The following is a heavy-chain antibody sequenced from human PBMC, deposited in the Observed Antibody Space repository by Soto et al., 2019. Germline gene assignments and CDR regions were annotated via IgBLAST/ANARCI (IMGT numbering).Heavy chain of an antibody. J-gene: IGHJ4*02. CDR2: IWYDGSNK. D-gene: IGHD3-10*01. V-gene: IGHV3-33*01. CDR3: AREDYDSGSFDY. Sequence: QVQLVESGGGVVQPGRSLRLSCAASEFTFSRYGMHWVRQAPGKGLEWVAVIWYDGSNKYYADSVKGRFTISRDNSKNTLYLQMNSLRAEDTAVYYCAREDYDSGSFDYWGQGTLVTVS. CDR1: EFTFSRYG.